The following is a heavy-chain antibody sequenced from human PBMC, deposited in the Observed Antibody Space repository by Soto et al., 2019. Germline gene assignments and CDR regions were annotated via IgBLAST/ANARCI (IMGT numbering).Heavy chain of an antibody. J-gene: IGHJ4*02. Sequence: SATLSLTCTVSGGSISSSSYYWGWIRQPPGKGLEWIGSIYYSGSTYYNPSLKSRVTISVDTSKNQFSLKLSSVTAADTAVYYCARHVWFGELLYFDYWGQGTLVTVSS. CDR2: IYYSGST. D-gene: IGHD3-10*01. CDR3: ARHVWFGELLYFDY. V-gene: IGHV4-39*01. CDR1: GGSISSSSYY.